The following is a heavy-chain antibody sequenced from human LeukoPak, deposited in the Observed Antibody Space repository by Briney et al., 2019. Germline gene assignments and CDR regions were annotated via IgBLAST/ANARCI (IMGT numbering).Heavy chain of an antibody. CDR2: NSGSGGST. Sequence: GGSLRLSCTASGFTFSSYGMSWVRHAPGKGLEWVSTNSGSGGSTYYADSGQGRFTISRDNSKNTLFLQMHSLRVEDTAVYYCAALPTGYQNFDYWGQGTLVTVSS. D-gene: IGHD3-9*01. CDR3: AALPTGYQNFDY. V-gene: IGHV3-23*01. CDR1: GFTFSSYG. J-gene: IGHJ4*02.